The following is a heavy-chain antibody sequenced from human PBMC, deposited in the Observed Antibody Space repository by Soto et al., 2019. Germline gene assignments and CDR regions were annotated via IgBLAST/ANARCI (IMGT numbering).Heavy chain of an antibody. J-gene: IGHJ4*02. V-gene: IGHV1-2*02. CDR3: AKVISTIGSKQWLAQTKHQALDY. D-gene: IGHD6-19*01. CDR1: GYNFNGYY. CDR2: MNPNTGGA. Sequence: QVNLVQSGAEVKKPGASVKVSCKASGYNFNGYYIHWVRQAPGQGLEWMGWMNPNTGGANYAQKFQGKVIMTTDTSISTAYLELRSLTSDDTAVYXCAKVISTIGSKQWLAQTKHQALDYWGQGTLVTVSS.